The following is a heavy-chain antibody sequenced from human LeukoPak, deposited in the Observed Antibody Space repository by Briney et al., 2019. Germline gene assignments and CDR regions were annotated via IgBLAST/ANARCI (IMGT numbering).Heavy chain of an antibody. D-gene: IGHD3-10*01. CDR2: INHSGST. Sequence: SETLSLTCTVSGGSISSYYWSWIRQPPGKGLEWIGEINHSGSTNYNPSLKSRVTISVDTSKNQFSLKLSSVTAADTAVYYCASSPVAWFGELFPLDVWGQGTTVTVSS. CDR3: ASSPVAWFGELFPLDV. V-gene: IGHV4-34*01. J-gene: IGHJ6*02. CDR1: GGSISSYY.